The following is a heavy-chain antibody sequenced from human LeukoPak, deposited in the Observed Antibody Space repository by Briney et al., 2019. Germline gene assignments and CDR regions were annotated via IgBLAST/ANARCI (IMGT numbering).Heavy chain of an antibody. CDR2: ISGSGGST. D-gene: IGHD3-22*01. J-gene: IGHJ4*02. CDR1: GFTFSSYA. Sequence: GGSLRLSCAASGFTFSSYAMSWVRQAPGKGLEWVSAISGSGGSTYYADSVKGRFTISRDNSKNTLCLQMNSLRAEDTAVYYCASSMIVVVITTEDYWGQGTLVTVSS. V-gene: IGHV3-23*01. CDR3: ASSMIVVVITTEDY.